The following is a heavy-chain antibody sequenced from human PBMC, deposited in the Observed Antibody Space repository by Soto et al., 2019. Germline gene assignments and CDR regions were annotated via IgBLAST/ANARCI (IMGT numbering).Heavy chain of an antibody. CDR1: GGSFSGYY. Sequence: QVQLQQWGAGLLKPSETLSLTCAVYGGSFSGYYWSWIRQPPGKGLEWIGEINHSGSTNYNPSLKRRVTISVDTSKNQFSLKLSSVTAADTAVYYCARGGRSSWYGKRFDYWGQGTLVTVSS. J-gene: IGHJ4*02. CDR2: INHSGST. CDR3: ARGGRSSWYGKRFDY. D-gene: IGHD6-13*01. V-gene: IGHV4-34*01.